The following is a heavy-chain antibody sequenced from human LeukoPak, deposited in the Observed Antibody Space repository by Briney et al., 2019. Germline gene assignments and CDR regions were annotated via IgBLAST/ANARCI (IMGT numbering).Heavy chain of an antibody. Sequence: GGSLRLPCAASGFTFSSYSMNWVRQAPGKGLEWVSSISSSSSYIYYADSVKGRFTISRDNAKNSLYLQMNSLRAEDTAVYYCARGRDGYREEKRAFDIWGQGTMVTVSS. D-gene: IGHD5-24*01. CDR1: GFTFSSYS. V-gene: IGHV3-21*01. CDR3: ARGRDGYREEKRAFDI. CDR2: ISSSSSYI. J-gene: IGHJ3*02.